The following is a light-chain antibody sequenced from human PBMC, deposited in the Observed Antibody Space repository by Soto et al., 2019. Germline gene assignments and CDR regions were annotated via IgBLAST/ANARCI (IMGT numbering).Light chain of an antibody. CDR1: QSISVY. V-gene: IGKV1-39*01. Sequence: DIQMTQSPSSLSAAVGDRVTITCRASQSISVYLNWYQQKPGKAPNLLIYVASNLQSGVPSRFSGSGSGTEFTLTINSLQPEDFATYYCQQTDSTPHTFGGGTKVDIK. CDR3: QQTDSTPHT. J-gene: IGKJ4*01. CDR2: VAS.